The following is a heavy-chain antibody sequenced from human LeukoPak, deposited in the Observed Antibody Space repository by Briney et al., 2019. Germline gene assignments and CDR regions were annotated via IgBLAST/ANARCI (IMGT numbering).Heavy chain of an antibody. Sequence: PGGSLRLSCAASGFTFSSYSMNWVRQAPGKGLEWVSSISSSSSYIYYADSVKGRFTISRDNAKNSLYLQMNSLRAEDTAVYYCARGFNGDYDDAFDIWGQGTMVTVSS. J-gene: IGHJ3*02. V-gene: IGHV3-21*01. CDR1: GFTFSSYS. CDR2: ISSSSSYI. CDR3: ARGFNGDYDDAFDI. D-gene: IGHD4-17*01.